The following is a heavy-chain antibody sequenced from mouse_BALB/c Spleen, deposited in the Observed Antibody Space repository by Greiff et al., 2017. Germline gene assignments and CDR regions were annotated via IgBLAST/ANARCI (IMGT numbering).Heavy chain of an antibody. CDR2: ISSGGSYT. Sequence: EVQGVESGGGLVKPGGSLKLSCAASGFTFSSYAMSWVRQTPEKRLEWVATISSGGSYTYYPDSVKGRFTISRDNAKNTLYLQMSSLRSEDTAMYYCARRAYYSNYTYAMDYWGQGTSVTVSS. CDR1: GFTFSSYA. CDR3: ARRAYYSNYTYAMDY. D-gene: IGHD2-5*01. V-gene: IGHV5-9-3*01. J-gene: IGHJ4*01.